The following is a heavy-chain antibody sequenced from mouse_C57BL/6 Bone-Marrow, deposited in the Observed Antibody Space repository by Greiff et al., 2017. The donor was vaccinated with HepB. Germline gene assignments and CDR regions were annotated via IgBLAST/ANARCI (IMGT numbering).Heavy chain of an antibody. V-gene: IGHV5-6*01. J-gene: IGHJ4*01. Sequence: EVQLVESGGDLVKPGGSLKLSCAASGFTFSSYGMSWVHQTPDKRLEWVATISSGGSYTYYPDSVKGRFTISRDNAKNTLYLQMSSLKSEDTAMYYCARHYYGSSYDAMDYWGQGTAVTVSS. CDR2: ISSGGSYT. D-gene: IGHD1-1*01. CDR1: GFTFSSYG. CDR3: ARHYYGSSYDAMDY.